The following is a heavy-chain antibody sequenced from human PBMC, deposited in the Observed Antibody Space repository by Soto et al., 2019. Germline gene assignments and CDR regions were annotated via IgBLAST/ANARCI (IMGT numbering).Heavy chain of an antibody. D-gene: IGHD6-19*01. CDR3: AKRDQQC. Sequence: EAQLLESGGDLVQSGGSLRLSCAASGFTFSIYGMTWVRQAPGKGQEWVSAISGSGGSTYYADSVKGRFTISRDNSNNTLYLQMNSLRVEDTAVYYCAKRDQQCWGQGTLVTVSS. CDR1: GFTFSIYG. J-gene: IGHJ4*02. CDR2: ISGSGGST. V-gene: IGHV3-23*01.